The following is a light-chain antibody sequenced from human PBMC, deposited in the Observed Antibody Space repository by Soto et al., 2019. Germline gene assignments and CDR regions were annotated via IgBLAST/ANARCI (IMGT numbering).Light chain of an antibody. V-gene: IGKV3-20*01. CDR3: QQYGNSPIT. CDR2: GAS. J-gene: IGKJ5*01. Sequence: EIVLTQSPGTLSLSPGERATLSCRASQSVSSSYLAWYQQKPGQAPRLLISGASSGATGIPDRFSGSGSGTDFTLTISRLEPEDFAIYYCQQYGNSPITFGQGTRLEIK. CDR1: QSVSSSY.